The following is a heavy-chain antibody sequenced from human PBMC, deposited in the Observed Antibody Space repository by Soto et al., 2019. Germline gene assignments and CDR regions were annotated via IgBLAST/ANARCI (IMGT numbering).Heavy chain of an antibody. CDR1: GGTFSSYA. CDR3: ARDIVVVPAYYYYYYDMDV. CDR2: IIPIFGTA. D-gene: IGHD2-2*01. Sequence: GASVKVSCKASGGTFSSYAISWVRQAPGQGLEWMGGIIPIFGTANYAQKLQGRVTITADESTSTAYMELSSLRSEDTAVYYCARDIVVVPAYYYYYYDMDVGAKGPRSPSP. J-gene: IGHJ6*02. V-gene: IGHV1-69*13.